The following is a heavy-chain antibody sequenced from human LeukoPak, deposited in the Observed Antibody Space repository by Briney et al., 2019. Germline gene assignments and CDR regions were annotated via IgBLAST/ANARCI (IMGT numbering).Heavy chain of an antibody. CDR1: EFTFSTYG. CDR3: AEDLYCSSISCYGSIDY. CDR2: ISYDGSHR. V-gene: IGHV3-30*18. J-gene: IGHJ4*02. Sequence: GRSLRLSCAASEFTFSTYGMHWVRQAPGKGLEWVALISYDGSHRYYADSMKGRFTISRDNSKNTLYLQMDSLRADDTAVYYCAEDLYCSSISCYGSIDYWGQGTLVTVSS. D-gene: IGHD2-2*01.